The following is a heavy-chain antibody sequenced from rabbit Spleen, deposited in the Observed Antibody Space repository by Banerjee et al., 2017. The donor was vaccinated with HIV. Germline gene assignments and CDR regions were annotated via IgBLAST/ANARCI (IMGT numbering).Heavy chain of an antibody. D-gene: IGHD8-1*01. J-gene: IGHJ6*01. CDR3: ARDTGSSFSSYGMDL. CDR2: IAGGSSGFT. CDR1: GFSFSSSDY. Sequence: QEQLVESGGGLVQPEGSLALTCKASGFSFSSSDYICWVRQAPGKGLEWISCIAGGSSGFTYSATWAKGRFTISKTSSTTVTLQMTSLTAADTATYFCARDTGSSFSSYGMDLWGQGTLVTVS. V-gene: IGHV1S45*01.